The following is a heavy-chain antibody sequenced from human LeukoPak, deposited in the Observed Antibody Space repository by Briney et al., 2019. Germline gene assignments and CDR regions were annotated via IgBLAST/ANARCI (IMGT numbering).Heavy chain of an antibody. D-gene: IGHD2-8*01. CDR3: ARIINGAFDI. CDR2: IYYSGST. CDR1: GDSVSSVSYY. Sequence: SSETLSLTCTVSGDSVSSVSYYWRCIRQPPGKGLELIGYIYYSGSTKYNPSLQSRVTISLDTSKNQFSLRLSSVTAADTAVYYCARIINGAFDIWGQGTMVTVSS. J-gene: IGHJ3*02. V-gene: IGHV4-61*01.